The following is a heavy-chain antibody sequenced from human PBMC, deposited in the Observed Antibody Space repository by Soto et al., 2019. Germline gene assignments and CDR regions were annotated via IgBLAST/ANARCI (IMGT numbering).Heavy chain of an antibody. Sequence: SVKVSCKASGGTFSSYAISWVRRAPGQGLEWMGGVIPIFGTANYAQKFQGRVTITADESTSTAYMELCSLRSKDTAVYYCASVGSSGYYYDNYYGMDVWGQGTTVTVSS. CDR1: GGTFSSYA. V-gene: IGHV1-69*13. D-gene: IGHD3-22*01. CDR3: ASVGSSGYYYDNYYGMDV. CDR2: VIPIFGTA. J-gene: IGHJ6*02.